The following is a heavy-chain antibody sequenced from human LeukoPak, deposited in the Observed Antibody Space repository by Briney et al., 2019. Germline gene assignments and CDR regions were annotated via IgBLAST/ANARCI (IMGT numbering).Heavy chain of an antibody. CDR3: ARDEYCSGGSCYIAFDI. CDR1: GFTFSSYS. Sequence: GGSLRLSCAASGFTFSSYSMNWVRQAPGKGLEWVSSISSSSYIYYADSVKGRFTISRDNAKNSLYLQMNSLRAEDTAVYYCARDEYCSGGSCYIAFDIWGQGTMVTVSS. J-gene: IGHJ3*02. V-gene: IGHV3-21*01. CDR2: ISSSSYI. D-gene: IGHD2-15*01.